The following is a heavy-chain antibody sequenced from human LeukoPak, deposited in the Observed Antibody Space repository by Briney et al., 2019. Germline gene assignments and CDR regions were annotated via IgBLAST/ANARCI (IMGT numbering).Heavy chain of an antibody. D-gene: IGHD3-22*01. J-gene: IGHJ4*02. V-gene: IGHV1-2*02. Sequence: GASVKVSCKASGYTFTGYYMHWVRQAPGQGLEWMGWINPNSGGTNYAQKFQGRVTMTRDTPISTAYMELSRLRSDDTAVYYCVTYYYDSSGYYVLGYWGQGTLVTVSS. CDR3: VTYYYDSSGYYVLGY. CDR1: GYTFTGYY. CDR2: INPNSGGT.